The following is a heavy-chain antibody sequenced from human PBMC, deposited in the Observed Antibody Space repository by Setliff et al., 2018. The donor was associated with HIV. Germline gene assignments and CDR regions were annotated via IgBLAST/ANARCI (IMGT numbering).Heavy chain of an antibody. CDR3: ASLFRLSGFWISFLPDY. J-gene: IGHJ4*02. CDR2: IDYNEIT. Sequence: PSETLSLTCTVSGDSVSRSNYYWAWIRQPPGKGLEWIGSIDYNEITYYNPSLKSRVTLSVDTPKNQLSLYLSSVTASDTAVYYCASLFRLSGFWISFLPDYWGQGILVTVSS. D-gene: IGHD3-3*01. CDR1: GDSVSRSNYY. V-gene: IGHV4-39*01.